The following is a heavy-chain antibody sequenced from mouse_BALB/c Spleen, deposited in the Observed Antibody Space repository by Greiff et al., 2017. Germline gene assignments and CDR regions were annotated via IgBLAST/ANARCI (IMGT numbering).Heavy chain of an antibody. CDR1: GFTFSSYA. V-gene: IGHV5-6-5*01. J-gene: IGHJ2*01. D-gene: IGHD1-1*01. Sequence: EVKLMESGGGLVKPGGSLKLSCAASGFTFSSYAMSWVRQTPEKRLEWVASISSGGSTYYPDSVKGRFTISRDNARNILYLQMSSLRSEDTAMYYCASFTTPDYWGQGTTLTVSS. CDR3: ASFTTPDY. CDR2: ISSGGST.